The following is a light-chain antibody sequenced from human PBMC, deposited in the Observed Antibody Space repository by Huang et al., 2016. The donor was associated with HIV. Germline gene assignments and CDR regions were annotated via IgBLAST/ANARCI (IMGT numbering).Light chain of an antibody. J-gene: IGKJ4*01. Sequence: EIEMTPSPAILSVSPVDRATLSCRASQSVNSDLAWYLQKPGQAPRLLIYGASTRAIGIPAKFNGTGSGTECSLSISNLQSDDFGVYYCQQYNDWPPLTFGGGTKVEI. CDR1: QSVNSD. V-gene: IGKV3-15*01. CDR3: QQYNDWPPLT. CDR2: GAS.